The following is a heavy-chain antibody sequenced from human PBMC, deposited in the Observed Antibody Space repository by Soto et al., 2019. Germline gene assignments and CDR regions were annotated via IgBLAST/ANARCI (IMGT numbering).Heavy chain of an antibody. Sequence: EVQLVESGGGLVQPGGSLRLSCAASGFTFSDHYMDWVRQAPGKGLEWVGRTRNKPNSYTTEHAASVKGRFTISRDDSKNKLYLQMNSLKTEDTAVYYCAKGYCSGGSCYSGDYWGQGTLVTVSS. CDR3: AKGYCSGGSCYSGDY. CDR1: GFTFSDHY. CDR2: TRNKPNSYTT. V-gene: IGHV3-72*01. D-gene: IGHD2-15*01. J-gene: IGHJ4*02.